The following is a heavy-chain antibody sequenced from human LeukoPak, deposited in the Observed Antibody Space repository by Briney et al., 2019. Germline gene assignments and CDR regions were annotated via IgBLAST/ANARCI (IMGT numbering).Heavy chain of an antibody. V-gene: IGHV1-69*06. J-gene: IGHJ5*02. CDR2: ITPVFGTA. Sequence: GASVKVSCTASGGTFSSYAISWVRQAPGQGLEWMGRITPVFGTANYAQKFQGRVTITADKSTSTAYMELSSLRSEDTAVYYCARAPRKYYYDSSGYNWFDPWGQGTLVTVSS. D-gene: IGHD3-22*01. CDR1: GGTFSSYA. CDR3: ARAPRKYYYDSSGYNWFDP.